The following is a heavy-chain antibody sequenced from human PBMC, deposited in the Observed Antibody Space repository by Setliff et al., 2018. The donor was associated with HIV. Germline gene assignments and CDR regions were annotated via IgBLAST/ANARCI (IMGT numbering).Heavy chain of an antibody. CDR1: GDSVSSRSYY. J-gene: IGHJ4*02. CDR3: ARDGYSSSWYVISGSFDY. Sequence: PSETLSLTCTVSGDSVSSRSYYWSWIRQPPGKGLEWIGTVYYSGSTYYNPSLKSRVTISVDTSENQFSLKRSSVTAADTDVYYGARDGYSSSWYVISGSFDYWGQGILVTVSS. D-gene: IGHD6-13*01. V-gene: IGHV4-39*07. CDR2: VYYSGST.